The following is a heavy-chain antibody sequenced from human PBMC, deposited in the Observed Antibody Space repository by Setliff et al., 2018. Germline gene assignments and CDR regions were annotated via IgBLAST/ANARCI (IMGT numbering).Heavy chain of an antibody. CDR1: GYNFRNYG. Sequence: ASVKVSCKTSGYNFRNYGISWVRQVPGQGLEWMGWISGYKSNPNYLQKMQGRLTMTTDTSTSTAYMELSRLTSDDTAVYYCATLGVGDLRLAFDIWGQGTMVTVSS. CDR3: ATLGVGDLRLAFDI. J-gene: IGHJ3*02. D-gene: IGHD2-15*01. CDR2: ISGYKSNP. V-gene: IGHV1-18*04.